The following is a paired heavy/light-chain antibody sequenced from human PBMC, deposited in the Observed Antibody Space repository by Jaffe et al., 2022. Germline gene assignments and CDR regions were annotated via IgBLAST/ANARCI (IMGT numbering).Light chain of an antibody. CDR3: HSYDTTLSGSVV. V-gene: IGLV1-40*01. CDR2: GNN. CDR1: GSNIGAGFE. Sequence: QSGLTQPPSVSGAPGQRVTIPCAGSGSNIGAGFEVSWYQQLPRTAPKLLIYGNNNRASGVPDRFSGSKSGTSASLVITGLQAEDEAEYYCHSYDTTLSGSVVFGGGTKLTVL. J-gene: IGLJ2*01.
Heavy chain of an antibody. CDR2: IYSGGNT. CDR3: ARRYLSGMDRRDDPFDI. D-gene: IGHD3-10*01. CDR1: GFPVSATY. J-gene: IGHJ3*02. V-gene: IGHV3-66*02. Sequence: LVESGGDLVQPGDSLRLSCAVSGFPVSATYMSWVRQAPGKGLEWVAVIYSGGNTYYPDSMEGRFTISRDTSKNTLNLQMNSLTVEDTAVYYCARRYLSGMDRRDDPFDIWGQGTMVTVSS.